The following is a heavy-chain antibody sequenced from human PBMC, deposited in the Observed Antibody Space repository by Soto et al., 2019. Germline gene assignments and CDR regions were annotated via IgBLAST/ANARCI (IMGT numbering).Heavy chain of an antibody. Sequence: PSETLSLSCTVSGGSVSSGSDYWSWIRQRPGKGLEWIAYIYHSGSTNYNPSLKSRVTISVDTSKNQFSLNLRSVTAADTAVYYCAKHGYYEYFQYWGQGTLVTSPQ. J-gene: IGHJ1*01. CDR3: AKHGYYEYFQY. V-gene: IGHV4-61*01. CDR1: GGSVSSGSDY. D-gene: IGHD5-18*01. CDR2: IYHSGST.